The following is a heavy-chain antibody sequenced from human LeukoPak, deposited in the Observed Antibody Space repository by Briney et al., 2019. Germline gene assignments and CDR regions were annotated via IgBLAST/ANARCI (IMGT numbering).Heavy chain of an antibody. Sequence: SETLSLTCAVSGGSISSSNWWSWVRQPPGKGLEWIGEIYHSGSTNYNPSLKSRVTISVDKSKTQFSLKLSSVTAADTAVYYCARAIEVGAMTPFDYWGQGTLVTVSS. V-gene: IGHV4-4*02. CDR3: ARAIEVGAMTPFDY. D-gene: IGHD1-26*01. J-gene: IGHJ4*02. CDR1: GGSISSSNW. CDR2: IYHSGST.